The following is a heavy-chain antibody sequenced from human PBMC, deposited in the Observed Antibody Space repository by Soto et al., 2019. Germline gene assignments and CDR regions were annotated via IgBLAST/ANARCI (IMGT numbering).Heavy chain of an antibody. V-gene: IGHV2-5*02. CDR1: GFSLTTSGGG. J-gene: IGHJ4*02. CDR2: IYWDDDK. CDR3: AHRVLRTVFGLVTTTAIYFDF. Sequence: QITLKESGPPVVNPTETLTLTCTFSGFSLTTSGGGVGWVGQSPGKAPEGLALIYWDDDKRYSTSLNSRLIITKDTSKNQVVLTMANVDPADTATYYCAHRVLRTVFGLVTTTAIYFDFWGPGTPVVVSS. D-gene: IGHD3-3*01.